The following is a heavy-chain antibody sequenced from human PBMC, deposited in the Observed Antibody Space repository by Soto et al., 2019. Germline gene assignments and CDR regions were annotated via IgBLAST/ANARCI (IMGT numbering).Heavy chain of an antibody. CDR2: MSPNTGNT. J-gene: IGHJ6*02. V-gene: IGHV1-8*01. Sequence: ASVTGSCRACGYALPIYDIKWVRQATGQGLEWMGWMSPNTGNTGCAQKFQGRVTMTRDTSISTAYMELSSLTSEDTAVYFCARAYDYYYGIDVWGRGTTVTVSS. CDR1: GYALPIYD. CDR3: ARAYDYYYGIDV.